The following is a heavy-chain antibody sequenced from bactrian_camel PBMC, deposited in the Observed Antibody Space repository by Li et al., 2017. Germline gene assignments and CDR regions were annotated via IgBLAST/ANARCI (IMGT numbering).Heavy chain of an antibody. CDR2: VDDGGGNT. D-gene: IGHD5*01. CDR3: AVHRYGAGYNY. Sequence: HVQLVESGGGLVQPGGSLRLTCATSNLSPFNAYYMSWIRQPPGKGLEWVSSVDDGGGNTDYADSVKGRFTISHDNTKSTIYLQMNGLKPGDTAMYYCAVHRYGAGYNYWGQGTQVTVS. CDR1: LSPFNAYY. V-gene: IGHV3S1*01. J-gene: IGHJ4*01.